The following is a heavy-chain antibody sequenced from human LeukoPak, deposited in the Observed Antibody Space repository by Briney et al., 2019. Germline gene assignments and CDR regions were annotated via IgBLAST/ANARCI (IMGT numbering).Heavy chain of an antibody. J-gene: IGHJ2*01. Sequence: GASVTVSFKSSGYTFTSYYMHWVRQAPGQGLEWMGWINPNSGGTNSAHKFQGRVTITRDTSINTAYLELSRLRSDDTAVSYCAGESIKVGYSDLWGRGTLVTVSS. CDR3: AGESIKVGYSDL. CDR2: INPNSGGT. V-gene: IGHV1-2*07. CDR1: GYTFTSYY.